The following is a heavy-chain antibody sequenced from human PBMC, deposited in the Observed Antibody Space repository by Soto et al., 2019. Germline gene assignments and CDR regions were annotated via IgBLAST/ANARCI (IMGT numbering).Heavy chain of an antibody. D-gene: IGHD1-26*01. CDR3: ARRASGRNTLWDH. Sequence: QVQLVQSGAEVKKPGSSVKVSCKSSGYTFSKNAIHWVRQAPGQRHVWMGWINAGTGNTRYSQRFQDRVTITRNASASTAYLELSSLTSEDPAVYYCARRASGRNTLWDHWGQGTIVTVSA. CDR2: INAGTGNT. J-gene: IGHJ4*02. V-gene: IGHV1-3*01. CDR1: GYTFSKNA.